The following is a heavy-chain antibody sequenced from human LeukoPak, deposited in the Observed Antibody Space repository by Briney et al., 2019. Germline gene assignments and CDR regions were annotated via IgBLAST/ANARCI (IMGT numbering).Heavy chain of an antibody. D-gene: IGHD1-14*01. V-gene: IGHV3-53*01. Sequence: GGSLRLSCAASGVTVITNDMTWVRQAPGKGREWVSVLYSDGNTKYADSVQGRFIISRDNSKNTLYLEMNSLSPDDTAVYYCARGVEPLAANTLAYWGQGTLVTVSS. CDR3: ARGVEPLAANTLAY. CDR2: LYSDGNT. CDR1: GVTVITND. J-gene: IGHJ4*02.